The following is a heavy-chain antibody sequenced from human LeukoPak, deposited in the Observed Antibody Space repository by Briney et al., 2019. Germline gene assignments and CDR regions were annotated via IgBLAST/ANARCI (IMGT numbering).Heavy chain of an antibody. CDR3: ARHTKMYYYGSGSYYPYFDY. J-gene: IGHJ4*02. CDR2: IYTSGST. CDR1: GGSISSGSYY. V-gene: IGHV4-61*02. D-gene: IGHD3-10*01. Sequence: SETLSLTCTVSGGSISSGSYYWSWIRQPAGKGLEWIGRIYTSGSTNYNPSLKSRVTISVDTSKNQFSLKLSSVTAADTAVYYCARHTKMYYYGSGSYYPYFDYWGQGTLVTVSS.